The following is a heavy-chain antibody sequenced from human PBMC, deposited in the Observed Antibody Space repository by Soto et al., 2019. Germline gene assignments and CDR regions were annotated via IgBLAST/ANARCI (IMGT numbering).Heavy chain of an antibody. CDR3: AGIAAAGNWFDP. V-gene: IGHV4-39*01. CDR2: IYYSGST. J-gene: IGHJ5*02. Sequence: QLQLQESGPGLVKPSETLSLTCTVSGGSISSSSYYWGWIRQPPGKGLEWIGSIYYSGSTYYNPSLKSRVTISVDTSNNQFSLKLSSVTAADTAVYYCAGIAAAGNWFDPWGQGTLVTVSS. D-gene: IGHD6-13*01. CDR1: GGSISSSSYY.